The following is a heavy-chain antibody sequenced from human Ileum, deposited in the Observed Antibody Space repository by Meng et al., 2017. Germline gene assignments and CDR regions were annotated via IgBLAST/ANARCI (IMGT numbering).Heavy chain of an antibody. J-gene: IGHJ4*02. CDR3: ARGVSAAGLFDN. V-gene: IGHV4-31*03. CDR2: IHYTGST. Sequence: QVQLQESGPGLVKVSQTLSLTCTASGGSIGSAAYYWTWIRQHPAKGLEWIGYIHYTGSTSYNPSLESRTSTSIDTSNNQFSLKVTSVTAADTAVYYCARGVSAAGLFDNRGPGTLVTVSS. D-gene: IGHD2-2*01. CDR1: GGSIGSAAYY.